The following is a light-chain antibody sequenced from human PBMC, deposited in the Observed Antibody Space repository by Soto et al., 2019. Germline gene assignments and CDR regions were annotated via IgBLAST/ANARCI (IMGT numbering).Light chain of an antibody. CDR2: DAS. V-gene: IGKV1-5*01. Sequence: DIQMTQSASTLSGSVGDRVTITCRASQTISSWLAWYQQKPGKAPKLLIYDASTLESGVPSRFSGSGSGTEFTLTISSLQPEDFATYFCQQYYAYWTFGQGTKVDIK. CDR1: QTISSW. J-gene: IGKJ1*01. CDR3: QQYYAYWT.